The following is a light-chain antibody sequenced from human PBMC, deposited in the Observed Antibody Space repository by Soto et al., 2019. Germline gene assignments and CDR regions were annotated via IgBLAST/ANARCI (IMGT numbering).Light chain of an antibody. CDR1: QSVTNTY. J-gene: IGKJ2*01. V-gene: IGKV3-20*01. Sequence: EIVLTQSPGTLSLSPGERATLSSRASQSVTNTYLAWYQLKPGQAPRLLISDASRRATGIPDRFSGSGSGTDFTLTISRLEPEDFAVYYCQQYGSSSMNTFGQGTKLEIK. CDR2: DAS. CDR3: QQYGSSSMNT.